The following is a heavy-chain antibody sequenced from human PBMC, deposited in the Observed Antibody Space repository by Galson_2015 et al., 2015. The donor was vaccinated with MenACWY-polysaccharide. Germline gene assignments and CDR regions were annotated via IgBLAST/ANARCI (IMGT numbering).Heavy chain of an antibody. CDR3: ARVLKGLVGATPDY. D-gene: IGHD1-26*01. V-gene: IGHV3-48*02. J-gene: IGHJ4*02. Sequence: SLRLSYEASGFTFSSYSMNWVRQAPGKGLEWVSYISRGGTIYYADSVKGRFTIARDNAKNSLYLQMNSLRDDDTAVYYCARVLKGLVGATPDYWGQGTLVTVSS. CDR1: GFTFSSYS. CDR2: ISRGGTI.